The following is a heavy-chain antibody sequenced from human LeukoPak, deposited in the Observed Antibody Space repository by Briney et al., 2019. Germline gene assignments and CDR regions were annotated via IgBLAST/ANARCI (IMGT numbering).Heavy chain of an antibody. CDR1: GFMFSSYW. CDR3: ARDSRSSGYYSFHY. D-gene: IGHD3-22*01. J-gene: IGHJ4*02. CDR2: IKQDGSEK. V-gene: IGHV3-7*03. Sequence: GGSLRLSCAASGFMFSSYWMSWVRQAPGKGLEWVANIKQDGSEKYYVDSVKGRFTISRDNARNSLYLQMNSLRAEDTAVYYCARDSRSSGYYSFHYWGQGTLVTVSS.